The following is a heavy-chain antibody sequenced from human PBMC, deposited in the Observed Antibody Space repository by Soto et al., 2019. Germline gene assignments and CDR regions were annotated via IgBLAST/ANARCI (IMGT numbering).Heavy chain of an antibody. CDR1: GGSFSGYY. V-gene: IGHV4-34*01. CDR2: INHSGST. Sequence: SETLSLTCAVYGGSFSGYYWSWIRQPPWKGLEWIGEINHSGSTNYNPSLKSRVTISVDTSKNQFSLKLSSVTAADTAVYYFALANYSSYSGMDVWGQGPTVTAS. CDR3: ALANYSSYSGMDV. J-gene: IGHJ6*02.